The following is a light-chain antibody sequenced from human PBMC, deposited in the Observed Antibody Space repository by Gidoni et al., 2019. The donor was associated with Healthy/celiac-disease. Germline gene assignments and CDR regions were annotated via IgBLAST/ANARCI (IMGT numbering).Light chain of an antibody. CDR2: AAS. CDR1: QSISSY. CDR3: QQSYSTPRLT. Sequence: DIQMTQSPSSLSASVGDRVTITLRASQSISSYLNWYQQTPGKAPKLLIYAASSFQSGVPSRFSGSGSGTDFTLTISSLQPEDVATYYCQQSYSTPRLTFGGGTKLEIK. V-gene: IGKV1-39*01. J-gene: IGKJ4*01.